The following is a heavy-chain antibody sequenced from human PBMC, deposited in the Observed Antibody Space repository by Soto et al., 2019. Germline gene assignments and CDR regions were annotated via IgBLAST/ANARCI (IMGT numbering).Heavy chain of an antibody. CDR1: GYTFTSHA. J-gene: IGHJ4*02. CDR2: IHAGNGKT. D-gene: IGHD6-6*01. V-gene: IGHV1-3*01. Sequence: QVQFVQSGAEVKRPGASVTVSCKASGYTFTSHAVHWVRQAPGERLECMGWIHAGNGKTKYSQSFQGRVTFTSDTSASTVYMELSSLKSEDTAVYYGARGGRVAAPSLDYWGQGTLVTVSS. CDR3: ARGGRVAAPSLDY.